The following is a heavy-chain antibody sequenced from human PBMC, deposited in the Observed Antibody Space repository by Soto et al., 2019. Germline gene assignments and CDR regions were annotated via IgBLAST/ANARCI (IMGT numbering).Heavy chain of an antibody. CDR2: MNPNSGNT. V-gene: IGHV1-8*01. CDR3: ARGPLNPWGSYDDAFDI. Sequence: EASVKVSCKASGYTFTSYDINWVRQATGQGLEWMGWMNPNSGNTGYAQKFQGRVTMTRNTSISTAYMELSSLRSEDTAVYYCARGPLNPWGSYDDAFDIWGQGTMVTVSS. J-gene: IGHJ3*02. CDR1: GYTFTSYD. D-gene: IGHD3-16*01.